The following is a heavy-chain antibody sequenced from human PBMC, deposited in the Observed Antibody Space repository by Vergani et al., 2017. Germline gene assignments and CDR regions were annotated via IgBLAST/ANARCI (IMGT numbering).Heavy chain of an antibody. V-gene: IGHV4-31*03. CDR2: IYYSGST. CDR1: GGSISSGGYY. CDR3: ARVSKRARPTGTSARLMDY. J-gene: IGHJ4*02. D-gene: IGHD6-6*01. Sequence: QVQLQESGPGLVKPSQTLSLTCTVSGGSISSGGYYLSWIRQHPGKGLEWIGYIYYSGSTYYNPSLKSRVTISVDTSKNQFSLKLSSVTAADTAVYYCARVSKRARPTGTSARLMDYWGQGTLVTVSS.